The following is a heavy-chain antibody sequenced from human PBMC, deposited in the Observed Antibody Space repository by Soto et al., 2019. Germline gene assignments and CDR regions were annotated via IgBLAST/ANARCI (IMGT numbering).Heavy chain of an antibody. CDR3: ARDPDYGGNKDAFDI. Sequence: QVQLVQSGAEVKKPGASVKVSCKASGYTFTSYDINWVRQATGQGLEWMGWMNPNSGNTGFAQKFQGRVTMTRNTSISTAYMEMSSLRSEDTAVYYCARDPDYGGNKDAFDIWGQGTMVTVSS. V-gene: IGHV1-8*01. D-gene: IGHD4-17*01. CDR1: GYTFTSYD. CDR2: MNPNSGNT. J-gene: IGHJ3*02.